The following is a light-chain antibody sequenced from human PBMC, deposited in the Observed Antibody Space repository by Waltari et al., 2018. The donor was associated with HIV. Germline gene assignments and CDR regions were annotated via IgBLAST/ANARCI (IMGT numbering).Light chain of an antibody. Sequence: DIQMTQSPSSVSASVGDRVTLTCRATQGISTWLAWYQQKSGKAPRLLISGASNLEPGVPSRFSGSGSGTSFSLTITSLQAEDFAIYYCQQTNRFPFTFGQGTRLQMK. CDR2: GAS. CDR3: QQTNRFPFT. V-gene: IGKV1-12*01. CDR1: QGISTW. J-gene: IGKJ5*01.